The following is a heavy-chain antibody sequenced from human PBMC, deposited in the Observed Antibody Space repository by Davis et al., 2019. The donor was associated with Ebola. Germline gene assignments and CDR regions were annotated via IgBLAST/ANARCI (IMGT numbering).Heavy chain of an antibody. J-gene: IGHJ4*02. V-gene: IGHV4-34*01. CDR3: ARPRYYYDSSGYFL. D-gene: IGHD3-22*01. Sequence: MPSETLSLTCAVYGGSFSGYYWSWIRQPPGKGLEWIGEINHSGSTNYNPSLKSRVTISVDTSKNQFSLKLSFVTAADTAVYYCARPRYYYDSSGYFLWGQGTLVTVSS. CDR2: INHSGST. CDR1: GGSFSGYY.